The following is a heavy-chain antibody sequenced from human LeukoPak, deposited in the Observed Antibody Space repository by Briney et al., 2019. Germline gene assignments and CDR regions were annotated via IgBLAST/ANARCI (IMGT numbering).Heavy chain of an antibody. J-gene: IGHJ4*02. V-gene: IGHV4-30-2*01. CDR2: IYHSGST. Sequence: PSQTLSLTCTVSGGSISSGGYYWSWIRQPPGKGLEWIGYIYHSGSTYYNPSLRSRVTISVDTSENQFSLKLTSVTAADTAVYYCARDFPSTQSYSSSWSWDYWGQGTLVTVSS. D-gene: IGHD6-13*01. CDR3: ARDFPSTQSYSSSWSWDY. CDR1: GGSISSGGYY.